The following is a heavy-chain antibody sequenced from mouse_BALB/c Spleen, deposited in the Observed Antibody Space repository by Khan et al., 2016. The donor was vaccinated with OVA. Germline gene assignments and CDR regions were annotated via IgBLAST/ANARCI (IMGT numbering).Heavy chain of an antibody. V-gene: IGHV5-9-3*01. Sequence: EVELVESGGGLVKPGGSLKLSCAASGFTFNNYAMSWVRQTPEKRLEWVATVSSGGSYTYYPDNVKGRFTISRDNAESTLYLQMSSLRSEDTAMYYCARQGGIYDGPFDDWGQGTTLTVSS. J-gene: IGHJ2*01. CDR1: GFTFNNYA. D-gene: IGHD2-3*01. CDR2: VSSGGSYT. CDR3: ARQGGIYDGPFDD.